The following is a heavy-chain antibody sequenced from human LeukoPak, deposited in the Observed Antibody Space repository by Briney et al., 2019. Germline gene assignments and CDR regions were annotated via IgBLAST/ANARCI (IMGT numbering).Heavy chain of an antibody. CDR3: ATSSDIVATMGYYFDY. D-gene: IGHD5-12*01. CDR2: ISGSGGST. J-gene: IGHJ4*02. CDR1: GFTFSSYA. Sequence: GGSLRLSCAASGFTFSSYAMSWVRQAPGKGLEWVSAISGSGGSTYYADSVKGRFTISRDNSKNALYLQMNSLRAEDTAVYYCATSSDIVATMGYYFDYWGQGTLVTVSS. V-gene: IGHV3-23*01.